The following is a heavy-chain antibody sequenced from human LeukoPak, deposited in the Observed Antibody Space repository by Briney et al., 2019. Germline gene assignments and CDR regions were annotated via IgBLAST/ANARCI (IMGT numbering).Heavy chain of an antibody. CDR3: ARAGTCSSTSCDGGIEY. CDR2: ISSSGSTI. Sequence: GGSLRLSCAASGFTFSSYEMNWVRQAPGKGLEWVSYISSSGSTIYYADSVKGRFTVSRDNSKNLLYLQMDSLRVEDTAVYYCARAGTCSSTSCDGGIEYWGQGTLVTVSS. D-gene: IGHD2-2*01. J-gene: IGHJ4*02. CDR1: GFTFSSYE. V-gene: IGHV3-48*03.